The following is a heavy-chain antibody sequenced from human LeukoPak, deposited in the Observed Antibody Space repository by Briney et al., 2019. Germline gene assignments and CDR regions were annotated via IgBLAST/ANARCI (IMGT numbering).Heavy chain of an antibody. CDR2: IYTSGST. Sequence: PSETLSLTCTVSGGSISSYYWSWIRQPAGKGLEWIGRIYTSGSTNYNPSLKSRVTISVDTSKNQFSLKLSSVTAADTAVYYCARGGYDILTGYYGLDYWGQGTLVTVSS. V-gene: IGHV4-4*07. CDR1: GGSISSYY. D-gene: IGHD3-9*01. CDR3: ARGGYDILTGYYGLDY. J-gene: IGHJ4*02.